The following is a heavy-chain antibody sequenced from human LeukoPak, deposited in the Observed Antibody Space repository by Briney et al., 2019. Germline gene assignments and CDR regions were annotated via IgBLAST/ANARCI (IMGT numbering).Heavy chain of an antibody. D-gene: IGHD2-2*01. Sequence: PSETLSLTCTVSGGSINKHYWSWIRQTPGKGLEWIGYISHRGSTNYNPPLKGRVTISVDTSNNQFSLRLSSVTAADTAVYYCATNAGPAALDAIDIWGQGTTVTVSS. CDR1: GGSINKHY. CDR3: ATNAGPAALDAIDI. V-gene: IGHV4-59*08. J-gene: IGHJ3*02. CDR2: ISHRGST.